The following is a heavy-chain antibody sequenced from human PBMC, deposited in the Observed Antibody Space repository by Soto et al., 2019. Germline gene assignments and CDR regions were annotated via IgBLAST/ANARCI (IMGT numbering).Heavy chain of an antibody. CDR2: ILVDGRT. CDR3: AKATATGGGAFDI. V-gene: IGHV3-23*01. Sequence: LRLSGAASGFICSSYDMSWVRHAPGKGLEWVSTILVDGRTFYVDSVKGRFTISRDSSQNTVYLQMNSLTVGDTALYYCAKATATGGGAFDICGQGTMVTVSS. CDR1: GFICSSYD. D-gene: IGHD2-8*02. J-gene: IGHJ3*02.